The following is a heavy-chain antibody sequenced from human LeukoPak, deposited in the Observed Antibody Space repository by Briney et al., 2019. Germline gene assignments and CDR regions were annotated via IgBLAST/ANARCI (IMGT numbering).Heavy chain of an antibody. CDR3: AKGYSSSSHTLDY. CDR1: GFTFSSYG. Sequence: GGSLRLSCAASGFTFSSYGMHWVRQAPGKGLEWVANIRQDGSAKNYADSVKGRFTISRDDAKNSLYLQMNSLRAGDMALYYCAKGYSSSSHTLDYWGQGTLVTVSS. J-gene: IGHJ4*02. V-gene: IGHV3-7*03. CDR2: IRQDGSAK. D-gene: IGHD6-6*01.